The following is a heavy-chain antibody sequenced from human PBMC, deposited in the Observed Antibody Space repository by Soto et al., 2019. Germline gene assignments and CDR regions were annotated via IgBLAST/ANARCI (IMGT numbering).Heavy chain of an antibody. CDR1: GGSISRNYY. J-gene: IGHJ3*01. CDR2: ISYTGTT. D-gene: IGHD2-21*01. Sequence: QVQLQESGPGLVKPSETLSLTCTVSGGSISRNYYWNWIRQPPGKGLEWIGYISYTGTTNYNPSLRSRVTISVDTSKNQFSLMLRSVSAADTDVYYFARGDEVKGSTFDVWGQGTMVTMSS. V-gene: IGHV4-59*01. CDR3: ARGDEVKGSTFDV.